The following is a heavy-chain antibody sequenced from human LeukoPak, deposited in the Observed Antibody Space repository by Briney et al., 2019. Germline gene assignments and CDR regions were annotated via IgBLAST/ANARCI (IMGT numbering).Heavy chain of an antibody. D-gene: IGHD3/OR15-3a*01. J-gene: IGHJ4*02. CDR1: GFTFGGFG. V-gene: IGHV3-30*02. CDR3: AKETTYFGFWTGYNAKYYFDY. Sequence: PGGSLRLSCVASGFTFGGFGFHWVRQAPGRGLEWVALMRYDGKTKFYADSVKGRFVISRDDSKKTLYLQLNSLRAEDTAVYYCAKETTYFGFWTGYNAKYYFDYWGQGNLVTVAS. CDR2: MRYDGKTK.